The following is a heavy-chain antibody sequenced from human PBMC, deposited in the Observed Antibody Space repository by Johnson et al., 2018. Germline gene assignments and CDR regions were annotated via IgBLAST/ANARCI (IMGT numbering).Heavy chain of an antibody. CDR1: GFTFSSYR. J-gene: IGHJ3*02. Sequence: VQLVQSGVGLVKPGGSLRLSCAASGFTFSSYRMNWVRQAPGKGLEWVSSISSSNSYIYHADSVKGRFTISRDNAKNSLYLQMNRLRAEDTAVYYCVRDCSGGSCYSGALDIWGQGTMVTVSS. V-gene: IGHV3-21*06. CDR2: ISSSNSYI. D-gene: IGHD2-15*01. CDR3: VRDCSGGSCYSGALDI.